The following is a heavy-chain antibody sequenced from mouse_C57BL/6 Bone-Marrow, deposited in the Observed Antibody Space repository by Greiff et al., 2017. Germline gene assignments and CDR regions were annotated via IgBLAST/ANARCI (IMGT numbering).Heavy chain of an antibody. CDR3: ARRGGDYGSRTDYWYFDV. V-gene: IGHV1-72*01. CDR1: GYTFTSYW. Sequence: QVQLQQPGAELVKPGASVKLSCKASGYTFTSYWLHWVQQRPGRGLEWIGRIDPNSGGTKYNEKFKSKATLTVDKPSSTTYMQLSSLTSEDSAVYYCARRGGDYGSRTDYWYFDVWGTGTAVTVSA. J-gene: IGHJ1*03. D-gene: IGHD1-1*01. CDR2: IDPNSGGT.